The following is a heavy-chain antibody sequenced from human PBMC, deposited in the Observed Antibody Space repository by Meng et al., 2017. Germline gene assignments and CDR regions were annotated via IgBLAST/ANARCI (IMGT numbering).Heavy chain of an antibody. D-gene: IGHD3-22*01. CDR2: IYYSGST. Sequence: LQLQESGPGLVKPSETLSLTCTVSGGSISSSSYYWGWIRQPPGKGLEWIGSIYYSGSTYYNPSLKSRVTISVDTSKNQFSLKLSSVTAADTAVYYCARGYHYYYDSSGPFNWFDPWGQGTLVTVSS. CDR3: ARGYHYYYDSSGPFNWFDP. V-gene: IGHV4-39*07. J-gene: IGHJ5*02. CDR1: GGSISSSSYY.